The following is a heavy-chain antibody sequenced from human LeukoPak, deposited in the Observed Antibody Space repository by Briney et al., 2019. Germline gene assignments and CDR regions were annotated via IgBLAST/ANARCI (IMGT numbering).Heavy chain of an antibody. D-gene: IGHD3-22*01. Sequence: PGGSLRLSCAASGSTFSTYAMHWVRQAPGKGLEWVALISYDGSNKYYADSVKGRFTISRDNSKNTLSLQMNSLRAEDTAVYYCAKELYYYDSSGSPAYYFDYWGQGTLVTVSS. CDR3: AKELYYYDSSGSPAYYFDY. CDR2: ISYDGSNK. CDR1: GSTFSTYA. V-gene: IGHV3-30*04. J-gene: IGHJ4*02.